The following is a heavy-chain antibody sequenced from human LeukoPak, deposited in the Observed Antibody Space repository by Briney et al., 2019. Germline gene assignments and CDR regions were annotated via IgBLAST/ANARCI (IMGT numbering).Heavy chain of an antibody. V-gene: IGHV4-34*01. CDR2: INHSGST. CDR3: ARHASLRYFDWLLS. J-gene: IGHJ4*02. D-gene: IGHD3-9*01. CDR1: GGSFSGYH. Sequence: PSETLSLTCAVYGGSFSGYHWSWIRQPPGKGLEWIGEINHSGSTNYNPSLKSRVTISVDTSKNQFSLKLSSVTAADTAVYYCARHASLRYFDWLLSWGQGTLVTVSS.